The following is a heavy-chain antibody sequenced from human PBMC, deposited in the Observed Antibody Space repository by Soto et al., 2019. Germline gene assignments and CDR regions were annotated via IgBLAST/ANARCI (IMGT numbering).Heavy chain of an antibody. CDR3: ATSLWFGTQPEL. D-gene: IGHD3-10*01. CDR2: ISRSGTT. CDR1: GGSFNDNY. V-gene: IGHV4-34*01. J-gene: IGHJ4*02. Sequence: QVQLQQWGAGLLKPSETLSLSCAVYGGSFNDNYYTWFRQPPGKGLEWIGEISRSGTTKYIPSLKIRATTSFDTSKNQVSLKVTSVTAADTAVYYCATSLWFGTQPELWGQGALVTVSS.